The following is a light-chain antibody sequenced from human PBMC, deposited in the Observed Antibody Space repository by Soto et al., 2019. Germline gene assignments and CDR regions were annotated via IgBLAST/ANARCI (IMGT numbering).Light chain of an antibody. V-gene: IGKV3-11*01. CDR3: QQRSNWPLT. CDR2: DAT. Sequence: EIVLTQSPATLSLSPGERATLSCRASQSVDNYLAWYQQIPGQAPRLLMYDATNRATGIPAKFSGSGSGTDFTLTISRLEPEDFAVYYCQQRSNWPLTFGGGTTVEIK. J-gene: IGKJ4*01. CDR1: QSVDNY.